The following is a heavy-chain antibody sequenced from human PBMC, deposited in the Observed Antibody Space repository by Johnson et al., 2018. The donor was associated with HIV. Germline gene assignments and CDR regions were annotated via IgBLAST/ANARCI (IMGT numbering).Heavy chain of an antibody. CDR3: ARASSIAARWADAFDI. D-gene: IGHD6-6*01. V-gene: IGHV3-64*01. J-gene: IGHJ3*02. CDR2: ISSNGGST. CDR1: GFTFSSYA. Sequence: MLLVESGGGLVQPGGSLRLSCAASGFTFSSYAMHWVRQAPGKGLEYVSAISSNGGSTYYANSVKGRFTISRDNSKNTLYLQMNSLRAEDTAVYYCARASSIAARWADAFDIWGQGTMVTVSS.